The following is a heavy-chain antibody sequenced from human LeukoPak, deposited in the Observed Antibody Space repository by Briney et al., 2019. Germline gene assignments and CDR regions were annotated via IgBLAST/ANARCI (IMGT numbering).Heavy chain of an antibody. Sequence: ASVKVSCKASGYTFTSYYMHWVRQAPGQGLEWMGIINPSGGSTSYAQKFQGRVTITSDSSISTAYMEVSSLRSEDTAVYYCAREGFDSWGQGTLVTVSS. J-gene: IGHJ5*01. CDR1: GYTFTSYY. V-gene: IGHV1-46*01. CDR2: INPSGGST. CDR3: AREGFDS.